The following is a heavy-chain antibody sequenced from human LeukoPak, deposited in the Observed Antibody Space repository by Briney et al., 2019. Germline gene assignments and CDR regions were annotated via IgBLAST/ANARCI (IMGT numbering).Heavy chain of an antibody. CDR1: GFTFSSYA. V-gene: IGHV3-30-3*01. CDR2: ISYDGSNK. Sequence: GGSLRLSCAASGFTFSSYAMHWVRQAPGKGLEWVAVISYDGSNKYYADSVKGRFTISRDNSKNTLYLQMNSLRAEDTAVYYCASRISIAAADDDAFDIWGQGTMVIVSS. D-gene: IGHD6-13*01. J-gene: IGHJ3*02. CDR3: ASRISIAAADDDAFDI.